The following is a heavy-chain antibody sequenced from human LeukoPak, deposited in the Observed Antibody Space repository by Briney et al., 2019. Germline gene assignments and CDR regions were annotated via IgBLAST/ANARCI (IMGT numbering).Heavy chain of an antibody. CDR2: IIPILGIA. CDR3: ARVLDILTGQDY. Sequence: ASVKVSCKASGYTFTSYGISWVRQAPGQGLEWMGRIIPILGIANYAQKFQGRVTITADKSTSTAYMELSSLRSEDTAVYYCARVLDILTGQDYWGQGTLVTVSS. J-gene: IGHJ4*02. CDR1: GYTFTSYG. V-gene: IGHV1-69*04. D-gene: IGHD3-9*01.